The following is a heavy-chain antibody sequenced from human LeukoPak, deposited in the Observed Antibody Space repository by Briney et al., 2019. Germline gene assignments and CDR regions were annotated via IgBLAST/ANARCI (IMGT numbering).Heavy chain of an antibody. J-gene: IGHJ4*02. CDR3: AKDPSYISGYFDY. CDR2: IYYSGST. Sequence: SETLSLTCTVSGGSISSYYWSWIRQPPGKGLEWIGYIYYSGSTNYNPSLKSRVTMSVDTSKNQFSLTLNSVTAADTAVYYCAKDPSYISGYFDYWGQGILVTVSS. CDR1: GGSISSYY. V-gene: IGHV4-59*12. D-gene: IGHD3-22*01.